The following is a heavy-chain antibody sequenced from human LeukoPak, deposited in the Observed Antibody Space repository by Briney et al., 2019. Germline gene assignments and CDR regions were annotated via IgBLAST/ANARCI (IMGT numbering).Heavy chain of an antibody. Sequence: ASVKVSCKVSGYTLTELSMHWVRQAPGKGLEWMGGFDPEDGETIYAQKFQGRVTMTEDTSTDTAYMELSSLRSEDTAVYYCASRPAGETYFAVFDYWGQGTLVTVSS. V-gene: IGHV1-24*01. CDR1: GYTLTELS. D-gene: IGHD3-10*01. J-gene: IGHJ4*02. CDR3: ASRPAGETYFAVFDY. CDR2: FDPEDGET.